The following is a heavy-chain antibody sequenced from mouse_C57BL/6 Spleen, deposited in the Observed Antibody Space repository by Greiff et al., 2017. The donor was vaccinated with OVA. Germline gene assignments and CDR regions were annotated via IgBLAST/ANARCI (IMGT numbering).Heavy chain of an antibody. CDR2: IDPNSGGT. J-gene: IGHJ2*01. CDR1: GYTFTSYW. V-gene: IGHV1-72*01. CDR3: ARGRGTTVVEGFDY. D-gene: IGHD1-1*01. Sequence: QVQLQQPGAELVKPGASVKLSCKASGYTFTSYWMHWVKQRPGRGLEWIGRIDPNSGGTKYNEKFKSKAKLTVDKPSSTAYMQLSSLTSEDSAVYYCARGRGTTVVEGFDYWGQGTTLTVSS.